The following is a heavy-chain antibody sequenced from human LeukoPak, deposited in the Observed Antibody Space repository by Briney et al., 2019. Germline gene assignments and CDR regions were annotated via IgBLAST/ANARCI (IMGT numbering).Heavy chain of an antibody. Sequence: KPSETLSLTCTVYGGSVSSTTYYCSWIRQPPGKGLEWIASINYSGSTYYNPSLKSRVTISVDTSENQFSLKLSAVTAADTAVYYCARYVVYGSGKYYFDYWGQGTLVTVSS. CDR1: GGSVSSTTYY. CDR2: INYSGST. J-gene: IGHJ4*02. CDR3: ARYVVYGSGKYYFDY. V-gene: IGHV4-39*01. D-gene: IGHD3-10*01.